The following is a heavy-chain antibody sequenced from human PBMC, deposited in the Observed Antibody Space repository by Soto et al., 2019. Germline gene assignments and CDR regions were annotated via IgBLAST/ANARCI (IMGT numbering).Heavy chain of an antibody. CDR3: ARLGGDFWGPDNWFDP. V-gene: IGHV4-39*01. D-gene: IGHD3-3*01. CDR1: GGSISSSSYY. CDR2: IYYSGST. J-gene: IGHJ5*02. Sequence: SETLSLTCTVSGGSISSSSYYWGWIRQPPGKGLEWIGSIYYSGSTYYNPSLKSRVTISVDTSKNQFSLKLSSVTAADTAVYYCARLGGDFWGPDNWFDPWGQGTLVTVSS.